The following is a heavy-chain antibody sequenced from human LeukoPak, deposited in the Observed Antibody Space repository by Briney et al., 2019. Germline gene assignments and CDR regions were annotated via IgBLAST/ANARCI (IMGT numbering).Heavy chain of an antibody. D-gene: IGHD2-15*01. CDR1: GFTFSSNA. J-gene: IGHJ3*02. V-gene: IGHV3-64*01. Sequence: GGSLRLSCAASGFTFSSNAMHWVRQAPGRGLEYVSAISSNGGSTYYANSVKGRFTISRDNSKNTLYLQMGSLRAEAMAVYYCARGVGPFDIWGQGTMVTVSS. CDR2: ISSNGGST. CDR3: ARGVGPFDI.